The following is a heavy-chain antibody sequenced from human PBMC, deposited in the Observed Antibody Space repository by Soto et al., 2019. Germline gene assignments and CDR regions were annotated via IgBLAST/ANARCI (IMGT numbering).Heavy chain of an antibody. V-gene: IGHV4-34*01. CDR1: GESFSASY. D-gene: IGHD3-3*01. Sequence: PAETLTPSFCVHGESFSASYGPWIGPPPDKGLEWIGEINHSGSTNYNPSLKSRVTISVDTSKNQFSLKLSSVTAADTAVYYCARGVRFLEWLLYWFDPWGQGTLVTVSS. J-gene: IGHJ5*02. CDR3: ARGVRFLEWLLYWFDP. CDR2: INHSGST.